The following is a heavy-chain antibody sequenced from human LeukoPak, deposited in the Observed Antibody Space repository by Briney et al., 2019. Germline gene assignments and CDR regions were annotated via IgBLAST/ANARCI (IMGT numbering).Heavy chain of an antibody. V-gene: IGHV2-70*11. CDR3: ARMARYYDWGSFYVGDWFDP. D-gene: IGHD3-10*01. CDR2: IVWDDDK. Sequence: SGPALVKPTQTLRLTCTFSEFSRTTSGMGMRWIRQPSVKALEWLARIVWDDDKYYSTSLKTRLTISKDTSNNQVVLKIPNMDPVDTATYYCARMARYYDWGSFYVGDWFDPWGQGTLVTVSS. CDR1: EFSRTTSGMG. J-gene: IGHJ5*02.